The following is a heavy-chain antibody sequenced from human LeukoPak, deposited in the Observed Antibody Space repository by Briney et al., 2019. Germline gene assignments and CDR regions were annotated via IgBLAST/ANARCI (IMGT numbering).Heavy chain of an antibody. D-gene: IGHD2-2*01. CDR3: ARDDIVVVPAALYNWFDP. Sequence: SETPSLTCAVYGGSFSGYYWSWIRQPPGKGLEWIGEINHSGSTNYNPSLKSRVTISVDTSKNQFSLKLSSVTAADTAVYYCARDDIVVVPAALYNWFDPWGQGTLVTVSS. V-gene: IGHV4-34*01. J-gene: IGHJ5*02. CDR1: GGSFSGYY. CDR2: INHSGST.